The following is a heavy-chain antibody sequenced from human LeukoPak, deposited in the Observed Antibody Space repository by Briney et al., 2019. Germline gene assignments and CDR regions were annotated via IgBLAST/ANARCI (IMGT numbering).Heavy chain of an antibody. J-gene: IGHJ1*01. V-gene: IGHV4-4*09. Sequence: SETLSLICNVSGDSVSSGYWSWIRQSPGKGLEWIGLIQDSGITDYNPSLKSRLLMSVDLSKNQFSLNLRSVTAADTAVYYCAGRGHRYSRDWGQGILVTISS. CDR2: IQDSGIT. CDR3: AGRGHRYSRD. D-gene: IGHD2-15*01. CDR1: GDSVSSGY.